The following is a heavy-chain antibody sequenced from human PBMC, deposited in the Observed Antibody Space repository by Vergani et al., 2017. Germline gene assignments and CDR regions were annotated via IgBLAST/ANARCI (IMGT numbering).Heavy chain of an antibody. CDR1: GGSISSSSYY. J-gene: IGHJ3*02. D-gene: IGHD5-24*01. CDR2: IYYSGST. CDR3: ARSQPAITNDAFDI. Sequence: QLQLQESGPGLVKPSETLSLTCTVSGGSISSSSYYWGWIRQPPGKGLEWIGSIYYSGSTYYNPSLKSRVTISVDTSTNQFSLKLSSVNAADPAVYYCARSQPAITNDAFDIWGQGTMVTVSS. V-gene: IGHV4-39*01.